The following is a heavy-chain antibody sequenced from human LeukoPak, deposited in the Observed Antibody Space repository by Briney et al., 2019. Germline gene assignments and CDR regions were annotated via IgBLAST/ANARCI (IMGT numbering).Heavy chain of an antibody. V-gene: IGHV1-2*06. Sequence: ASVKVSCKASGYTFIGYYMHWVRQAPGQGLEWMGRINPNSGGTNYAQKFQGRVTMTRGTSISTAYMELSRLRSDDTAVYYCARIRVGAPLVSDYWGQGTLVTVSS. CDR2: INPNSGGT. D-gene: IGHD1-26*01. J-gene: IGHJ4*02. CDR1: GYTFIGYY. CDR3: ARIRVGAPLVSDY.